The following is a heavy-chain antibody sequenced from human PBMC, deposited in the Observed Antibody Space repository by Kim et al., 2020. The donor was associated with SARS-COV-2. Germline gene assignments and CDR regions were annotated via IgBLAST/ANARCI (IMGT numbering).Heavy chain of an antibody. V-gene: IGHV3-43*01. D-gene: IGHD4-17*01. CDR3: AKDIRRQMTTVDHAFDI. J-gene: IGHJ3*02. Sequence: KGRFTTSKDNSKNSPYLQMNSLRTEDTALYYCAKDIRRQMTTVDHAFDIWGQGTMVTVSS.